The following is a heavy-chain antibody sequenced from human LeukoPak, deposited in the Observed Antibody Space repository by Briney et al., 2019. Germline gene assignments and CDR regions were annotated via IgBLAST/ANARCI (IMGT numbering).Heavy chain of an antibody. CDR3: ASLDTAKQPLANH. V-gene: IGHV3-7*03. Sequence: GGSLRLSCVASGLTVSNHWMSWVRQAPGMGLEWVANIREERGQEYYVGSVKGRFTISKNSAKNSLYLQMNTLRVEDTAMYYCASLDTAKQPLANHWGQGTLVTVSS. CDR1: GLTVSNHW. D-gene: IGHD5-18*01. CDR2: IREERGQE. J-gene: IGHJ5*02.